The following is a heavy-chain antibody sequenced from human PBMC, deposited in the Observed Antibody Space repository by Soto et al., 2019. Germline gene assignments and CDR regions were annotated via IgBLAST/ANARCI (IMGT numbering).Heavy chain of an antibody. D-gene: IGHD2-2*01. CDR2: IYHTGTT. Sequence: RSLTCSVSGGSISSIDYFWSWIRQPPGKGLEWIGFIYHTGTTYYNPSLRSRVTISIDTSKSQFSMKLNSVTAADTAVYYCARVMAAMQNWLDPWGQGTLVTVSS. J-gene: IGHJ5*02. V-gene: IGHV4-30-4*01. CDR3: ARVMAAMQNWLDP. CDR1: GGSISSIDYF.